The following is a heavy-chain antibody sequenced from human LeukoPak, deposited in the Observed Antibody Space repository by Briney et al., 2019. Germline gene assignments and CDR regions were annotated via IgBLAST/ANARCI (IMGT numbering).Heavy chain of an antibody. Sequence: SETLSLTCTVSGGSISSHYWSWIRQPPGKGLEWIGYIYYSGSTNYNPSLKSRVTISVDTSKNQFSLKLSSVTAADTAVYYCARCGAGGYDLFDYWGQGTLVTVSS. CDR3: ARCGAGGYDLFDY. D-gene: IGHD5-12*01. CDR1: GGSISSHY. J-gene: IGHJ4*02. CDR2: IYYSGST. V-gene: IGHV4-59*11.